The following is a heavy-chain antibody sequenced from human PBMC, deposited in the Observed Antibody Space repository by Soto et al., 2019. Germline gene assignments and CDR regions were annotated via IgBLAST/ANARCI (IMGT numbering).Heavy chain of an antibody. CDR1: GFTFSSSA. CDR2: ISDSGGST. D-gene: IGHD2-8*02. J-gene: IGHJ4*02. CDR3: IKEVVCFDY. V-gene: IGHV3-23*01. Sequence: VQLLESGGGLVQPGGSLRLSCAASGFTFSSSAMTWVRQAPGKGLEWVSSISDSGGSTFYAGSVKGRFTISRDNSKNTLYLQMNSLRAEDTAVYYCIKEVVCFDYWGQGTLVTVSS.